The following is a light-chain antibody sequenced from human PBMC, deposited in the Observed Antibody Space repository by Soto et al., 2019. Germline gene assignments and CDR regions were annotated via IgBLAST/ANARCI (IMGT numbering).Light chain of an antibody. J-gene: IGLJ2*01. CDR1: TSDVGASNY. CDR2: EVS. V-gene: IGLV2-14*01. CDR3: SSYRSINTGV. Sequence: QSALTQPASVSGSPGQSITISCTGTTSDVGASNYVSWYQHHPGQAPKLMFYEVSTRPSGISHRFSGSKSGNTASMTISGLQAEDEADYYCSSYRSINTGVFGGGTKLTVL.